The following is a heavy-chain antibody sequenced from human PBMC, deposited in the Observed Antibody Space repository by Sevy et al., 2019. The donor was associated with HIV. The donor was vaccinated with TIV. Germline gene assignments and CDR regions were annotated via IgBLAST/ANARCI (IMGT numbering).Heavy chain of an antibody. CDR3: ARAGDFWSGYYTACFDY. J-gene: IGHJ4*02. D-gene: IGHD3-3*01. V-gene: IGHV3-7*01. CDR2: IKHDGSEK. CDR1: GFTFSSYW. Sequence: GGSLRLSCAASGFTFSSYWMSWVRQAPGKGLEWVANIKHDGSEKYYVDSVKGRFTISRDNAKNSLYLQMNSLRAEDTAVYYCARAGDFWSGYYTACFDYWGQGTLVTVSS.